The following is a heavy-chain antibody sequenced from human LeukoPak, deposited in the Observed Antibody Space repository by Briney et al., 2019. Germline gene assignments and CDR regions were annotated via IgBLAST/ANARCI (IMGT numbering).Heavy chain of an antibody. V-gene: IGHV3-74*01. CDR1: GFTFSNYW. D-gene: IGHD3-22*01. J-gene: IGHJ4*02. Sequence: GGSLRLSCTASGFTFSNYWMSWVRQAPGKGLVWVSRINSDGSSRHYADSVKGRFTLSRDNAKNTLHLQMTSLRAEDTAVYYCARGGPDSSDYSSLFDYWGRGILVTVSS. CDR2: INSDGSSR. CDR3: ARGGPDSSDYSSLFDY.